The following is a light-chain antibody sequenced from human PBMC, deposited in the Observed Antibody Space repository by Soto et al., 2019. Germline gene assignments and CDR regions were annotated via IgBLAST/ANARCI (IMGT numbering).Light chain of an antibody. V-gene: IGKV3-15*01. Sequence: ETVMTQSPATLSVSLGERVSLSCRASQSISSYLAWYQQKPGQPPRLLIYGASTRASGIPARFSGSGSGTEFTLTISSLQSEDFAVYFCQQYNTWPPCLTFGGGTKVEIK. CDR2: GAS. CDR3: QQYNTWPPCLT. CDR1: QSISSY. J-gene: IGKJ4*01.